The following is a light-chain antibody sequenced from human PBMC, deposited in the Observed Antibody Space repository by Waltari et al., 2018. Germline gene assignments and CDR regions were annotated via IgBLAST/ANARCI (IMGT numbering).Light chain of an antibody. CDR1: ALPKQF. CDR2: NDT. CDR3: QSADSSGTWV. Sequence: SYELTQPPSVSVSPGQTATITCSGDALPKQFAHWYHQKPGQAPEVVIYNDTERPSGIPELFSGSSSGTTVTLTINGVQAEDEAYYYCQSADSSGTWVFGGGTKLTVL. V-gene: IGLV3-25*03. J-gene: IGLJ3*02.